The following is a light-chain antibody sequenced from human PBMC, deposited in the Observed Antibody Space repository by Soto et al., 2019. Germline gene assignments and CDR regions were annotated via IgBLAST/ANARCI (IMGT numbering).Light chain of an antibody. CDR1: QSISNY. J-gene: IGKJ2*01. V-gene: IGKV1-39*01. CDR2: ATS. Sequence: DIQMTQSPSSLSASVGDRVTITCRASQSISNYLNWYQQKPGQAPKLLIYATSHLHRGVPSRFSGSGSGTDFTLTISSLQPEDFATYYCQQSYSTPPYTFGHGTNLAIK. CDR3: QQSYSTPPYT.